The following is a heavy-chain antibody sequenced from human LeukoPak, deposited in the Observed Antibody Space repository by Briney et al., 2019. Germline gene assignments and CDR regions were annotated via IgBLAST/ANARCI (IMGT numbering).Heavy chain of an antibody. D-gene: IGHD4/OR15-4a*01. V-gene: IGHV4-39*01. CDR3: ARRDYAAWFDP. CDR1: CDSITRGGFY. CDR2: VYYSGST. J-gene: IGHJ5*02. Sequence: SETLSLTCNVSCDSITRGGFYWAWIRQSPGKGLEWIGNVYYSGSTQYNPSLKGRVTISMDMPKNQFSLNLNSVSVTDTAIYYCARRDYAAWFDPWGQGTLVTVSS.